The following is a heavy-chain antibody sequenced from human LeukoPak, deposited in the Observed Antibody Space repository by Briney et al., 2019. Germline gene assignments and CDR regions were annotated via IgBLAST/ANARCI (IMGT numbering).Heavy chain of an antibody. CDR2: NYYSGST. CDR1: GGSISSYY. D-gene: IGHD6-6*01. CDR3: ARSSYYYYGMDV. V-gene: IGHV4-59*08. Sequence: SETLSLTCTVSGGSISSYYWSWIRQPPGKGLEWIGYNYYSGSTNYDPSLKSRVTISIDTSKNQFSLKLSSVTAADTAVYYCARSSYYYYGMDVWGQGTTVTVSS. J-gene: IGHJ6*02.